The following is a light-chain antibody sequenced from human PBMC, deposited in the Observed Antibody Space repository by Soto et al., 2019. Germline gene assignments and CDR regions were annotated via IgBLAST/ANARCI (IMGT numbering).Light chain of an antibody. J-gene: IGLJ1*01. Sequence: QSALTQPRSVSGSPGQSVTISCTGTISDVGGYNYVSWYQQHPGKAPKLIIYDVSKRPSGVPDRFSGSKSGNTASLTISGLQTEDEADYYCCSYAGTYTDVFGTGTKLTVL. V-gene: IGLV2-11*01. CDR2: DVS. CDR3: CSYAGTYTDV. CDR1: ISDVGGYNY.